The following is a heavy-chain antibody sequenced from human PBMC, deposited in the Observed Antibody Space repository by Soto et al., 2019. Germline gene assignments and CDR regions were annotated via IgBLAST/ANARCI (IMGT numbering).Heavy chain of an antibody. Sequence: SETLSLTCTVSGGSISSGGYYWSWIRQHPGKGLEWIGYIYYSGSTYYNPSLKSRVTISVDTSKNQFSLKLSSVTAADTAVYYCAREGCSSTSCYRWFDPWGQGTLVTVSS. CDR3: AREGCSSTSCYRWFDP. CDR2: IYYSGST. J-gene: IGHJ5*02. V-gene: IGHV4-31*03. CDR1: GGSISSGGYY. D-gene: IGHD2-2*01.